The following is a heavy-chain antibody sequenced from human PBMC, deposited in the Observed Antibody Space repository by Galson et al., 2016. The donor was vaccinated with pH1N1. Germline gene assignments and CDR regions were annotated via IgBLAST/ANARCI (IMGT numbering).Heavy chain of an antibody. CDR1: GFTFDDYA. J-gene: IGHJ4*02. V-gene: IGHV3-9*01. Sequence: SLRLSCAASGFTFDDYAMHWVRQAPGKGLEWVSGISWNSGSIDYADSVKGRFTITRDKAKNSLYLQMNSLRAEDTALYYCAKSSGWYWGDFDYWGQGTLVTVSS. D-gene: IGHD6-19*01. CDR3: AKSSGWYWGDFDY. CDR2: ISWNSGSI.